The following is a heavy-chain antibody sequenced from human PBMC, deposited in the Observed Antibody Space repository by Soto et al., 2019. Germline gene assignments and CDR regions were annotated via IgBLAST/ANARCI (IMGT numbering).Heavy chain of an antibody. Sequence: QVPLVQSGAEVKKPGSSVKVSCKASGGTFSSYAISWVRQAPGQGLEWMGGIIPIFGTANYAQKCQGRVTITADESTSTAYMELSSLRSEDTAVYYCARDGFEEMAIDYWGQGTLVTVSS. J-gene: IGHJ4*02. CDR1: GGTFSSYA. CDR3: ARDGFEEMAIDY. V-gene: IGHV1-69*12. D-gene: IGHD3-10*01. CDR2: IIPIFGTA.